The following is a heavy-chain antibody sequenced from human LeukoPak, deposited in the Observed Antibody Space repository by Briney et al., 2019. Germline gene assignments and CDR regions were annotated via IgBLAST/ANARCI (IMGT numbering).Heavy chain of an antibody. J-gene: IGHJ5*02. CDR2: INWNGGNT. V-gene: IGHV3-20*04. CDR3: ARTSDGNWFDP. D-gene: IGHD1-26*01. CDR1: GFTPDDYG. Sequence: PGGSMRLSCAASGFTPDDYGMSWVRQGPGKGLEWVSGINWNGGNTGYADSVKGRFTIFRDNAKSSLYLEMDSLRVEDTALYYCARTSDGNWFDPWGQGTLVTVSS.